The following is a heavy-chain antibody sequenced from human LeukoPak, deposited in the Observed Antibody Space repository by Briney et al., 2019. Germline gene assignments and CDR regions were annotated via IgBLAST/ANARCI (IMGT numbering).Heavy chain of an antibody. V-gene: IGHV3-53*01. Sequence: GGSLRLSCAASGFTVITNDMSWVRQAPGKGLEWVSVRYSDGNTKYADSVQGRFTISRDNSKNTLYLEMNSLSPDDTAVYYCARGVEPLAANTLAYWGQGTLVTVSS. D-gene: IGHD1-14*01. CDR1: GFTVITND. J-gene: IGHJ4*02. CDR2: RYSDGNT. CDR3: ARGVEPLAANTLAY.